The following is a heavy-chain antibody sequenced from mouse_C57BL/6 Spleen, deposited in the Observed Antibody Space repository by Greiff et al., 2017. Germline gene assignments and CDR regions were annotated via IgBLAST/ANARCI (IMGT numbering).Heavy chain of an antibody. CDR3: AMNYGSRGYYFDY. CDR1: GFTFSDYG. D-gene: IGHD1-1*01. V-gene: IGHV5-17*01. J-gene: IGHJ2*01. CDR2: ISSGSSTI. Sequence: EVNVVESGGGLVKPGGSLKLSCEASGFTFSDYGMHWVRQAPEKGLEWVAYISSGSSTIYYADTVKGRFTITRDNAKNTLFLQMTSLRSEDTAMYYCAMNYGSRGYYFDYWGQGTTLTVSS.